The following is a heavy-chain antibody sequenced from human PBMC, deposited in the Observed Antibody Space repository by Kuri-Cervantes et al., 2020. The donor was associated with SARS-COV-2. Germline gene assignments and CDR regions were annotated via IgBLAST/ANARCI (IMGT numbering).Heavy chain of an antibody. V-gene: IGHV1-46*01. Sequence: ASVKVSCKASGYTFTSYYMHWVRQAPGQGLEWMGIINPSGGSTSYAQKFQGRVTLTTDESTSTAYMELSSLTSEDTAVYYCGSTIAVAGVGVYYHLDVWGKGTTVTVSS. J-gene: IGHJ6*03. CDR3: GSTIAVAGVGVYYHLDV. D-gene: IGHD6-19*01. CDR2: INPSGGST. CDR1: GYTFTSYY.